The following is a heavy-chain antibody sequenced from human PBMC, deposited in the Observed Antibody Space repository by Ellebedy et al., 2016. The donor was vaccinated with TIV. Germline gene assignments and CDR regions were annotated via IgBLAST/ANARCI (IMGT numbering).Heavy chain of an antibody. CDR1: GYDFTDFW. Sequence: GESLKISCQGSGYDFTDFWIGWVRQMPGKGLESMGIIYPGDSDTRYSPSFQGQVTISVDKSIRTAYLQWNSLKASDSAMYYCARLLGYADSDIDFWGQGTLVTVSS. J-gene: IGHJ4*02. CDR2: IYPGDSDT. D-gene: IGHD4-17*01. V-gene: IGHV5-51*01. CDR3: ARLLGYADSDIDF.